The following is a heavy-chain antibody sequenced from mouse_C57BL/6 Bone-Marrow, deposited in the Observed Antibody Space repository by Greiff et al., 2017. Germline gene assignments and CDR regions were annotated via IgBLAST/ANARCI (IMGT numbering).Heavy chain of an antibody. CDR3: ARDYDYEFDY. V-gene: IGHV1-50*01. Sequence: VQLQQPGAELVKPGASVKLSCKASGYTFTSYWMQWVKQRPGQGLEWIGEIDPTDGYTNYNQKFKGKATLTVDTSSSTAYMQLSSLTSEDSAVYYCARDYDYEFDYWGQGTTLTVSS. CDR1: GYTFTSYW. CDR2: IDPTDGYT. J-gene: IGHJ2*01. D-gene: IGHD2-4*01.